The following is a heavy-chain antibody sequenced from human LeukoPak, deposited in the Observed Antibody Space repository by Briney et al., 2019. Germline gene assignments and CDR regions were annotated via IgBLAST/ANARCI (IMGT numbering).Heavy chain of an antibody. Sequence: SVKVSCKASGGTFSSYAISWVRQAPGQGLEWIGGIIPIFGPNYAQKFQGRATISADLATATAYMELSSLTSEDTSVYYCATGKDRSGYYYSLDYWGQGTLVAVSS. CDR1: GGTFSSYA. J-gene: IGHJ4*02. CDR2: IIPIFGP. D-gene: IGHD3-22*01. V-gene: IGHV1-69*13. CDR3: ATGKDRSGYYYSLDY.